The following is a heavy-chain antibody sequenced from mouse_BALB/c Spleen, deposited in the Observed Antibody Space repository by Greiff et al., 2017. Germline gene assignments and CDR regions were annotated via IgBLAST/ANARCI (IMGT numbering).Heavy chain of an antibody. CDR1: GFTFSSFG. CDR2: ISSGSSTI. V-gene: IGHV5-17*02. D-gene: IGHD2-10*01. CDR3: ARSGSYYGAYYAMDY. J-gene: IGHJ4*01. Sequence: EVKLQESGGGLVQPGGSRKLSCAASGFTFSSFGMHWVRQAPEKGLEWVAYISSGSSTIYYADTVKGRFTISRDNPKNTLFLQMTSLRSEDTAMYYCARSGSYYGAYYAMDYWGQGTSVTVSS.